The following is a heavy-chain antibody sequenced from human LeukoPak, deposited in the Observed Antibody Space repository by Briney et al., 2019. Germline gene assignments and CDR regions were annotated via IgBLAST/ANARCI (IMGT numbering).Heavy chain of an antibody. CDR2: ITSGSNFV. J-gene: IGHJ5*01. D-gene: IGHD1-14*01. V-gene: IGHV3-21*01. Sequence: PGGSLRLSCAASGFTIDGYTLSWVRQAPGEGLEWVASITSGSNFVDYGDSVKGRFTISRDNAQNSLYVQMNSLRAEDTAVYYCATQPELPGWFDSWGQGTLVTVSS. CDR1: GFTIDGYT. CDR3: ATQPELPGWFDS.